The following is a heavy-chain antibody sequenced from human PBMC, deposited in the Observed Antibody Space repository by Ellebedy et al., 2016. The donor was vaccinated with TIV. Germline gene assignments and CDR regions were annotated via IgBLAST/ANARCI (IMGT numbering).Heavy chain of an antibody. Sequence: AASVKVSCKTSGYTFIDYYIHWVRQAPGQGLEWMAWINPNSGGTNYAQKFQGRVTVTRDTSTSTAFLELSRLRSDDTAVNYCTRDLTNIVSGDYWGQGTLVTVSS. CDR2: INPNSGGT. CDR1: GYTFIDYY. CDR3: TRDLTNIVSGDY. J-gene: IGHJ4*02. V-gene: IGHV1-2*02. D-gene: IGHD5/OR15-5a*01.